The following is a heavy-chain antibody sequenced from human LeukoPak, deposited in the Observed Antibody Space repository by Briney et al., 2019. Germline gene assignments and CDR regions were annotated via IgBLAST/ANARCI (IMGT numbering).Heavy chain of an antibody. Sequence: PSETLSLTCTVSGGSIGSYYWSWIRQPPGKGLEWIGYIYYSGSTNYNPSLKSRVTISVDTSKNQFSLKLSSVTAADTAVYYCARGGLYGDYMDYWGQGTLVTVSS. CDR1: GGSIGSYY. V-gene: IGHV4-59*01. CDR3: ARGGLYGDYMDY. J-gene: IGHJ4*02. D-gene: IGHD3-3*01. CDR2: IYYSGST.